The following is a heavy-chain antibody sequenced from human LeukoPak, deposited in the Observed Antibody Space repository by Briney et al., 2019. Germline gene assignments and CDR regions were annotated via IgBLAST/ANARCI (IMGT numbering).Heavy chain of an antibody. V-gene: IGHV1-18*01. CDR1: GYTFPKYG. Sequence: ASVKVSCKASGYTFPKYGISWVRQAPGQGLEWMGWISVYNGNTSFAQNLQDRVIVTTDTSTTTAYMELRRLKSDDTAVYFCARVGSYCTSTSCFDYWGQGTLVTVSS. D-gene: IGHD2-2*01. CDR3: ARVGSYCTSTSCFDY. CDR2: ISVYNGNT. J-gene: IGHJ4*02.